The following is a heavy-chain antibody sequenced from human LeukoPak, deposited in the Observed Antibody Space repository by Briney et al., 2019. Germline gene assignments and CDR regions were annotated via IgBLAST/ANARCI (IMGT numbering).Heavy chain of an antibody. D-gene: IGHD6-13*01. CDR3: ASIPGIAAAGRPYYFDY. CDR1: GGSFSGYY. CDR2: INHSGST. J-gene: IGHJ4*02. V-gene: IGHV4-34*01. Sequence: SETLSLTCAVYGGSFSGYYWSWIRQPPGKGLEWIGEINHSGSTNYNPSLKSRVTISVDTSKNQFSLKLSSVTAADTAVYYCASIPGIAAAGRPYYFDYGGQETLATVPS.